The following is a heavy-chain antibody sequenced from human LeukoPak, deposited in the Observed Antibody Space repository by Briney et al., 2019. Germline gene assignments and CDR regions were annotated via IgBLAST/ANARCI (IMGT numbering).Heavy chain of an antibody. V-gene: IGHV4-59*01. D-gene: IGHD3-16*01. CDR2: IYYSGST. CDR3: ARRPWQSLG. J-gene: IGHJ4*01. Sequence: SETLSLTCTVSGGSISSYYWSWIRQPPGKGLEWIGYIYYSGSTNYNPSLKRRVTISVDTSKNQFSLKLSSVTAADTAVYYCARRPWQSLGWGHGTLVPVSS. CDR1: GGSISSYY.